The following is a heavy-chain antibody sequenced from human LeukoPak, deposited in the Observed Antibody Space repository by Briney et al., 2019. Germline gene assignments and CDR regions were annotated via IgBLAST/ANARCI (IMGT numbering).Heavy chain of an antibody. D-gene: IGHD5-24*01. CDR3: ARNRDGYNSFDY. J-gene: IGHJ4*02. V-gene: IGHV4-59*12. Sequence: KCSETLSLTCTVSDGSITNYDWSWVRQPPGKGLEFIGHVHYSGTANYNPSLRSRVTISVDTSKNHFSLKLSSVTAADTAVYYCARNRDGYNSFDYWGQGTLVTVSS. CDR1: DGSITNYD. CDR2: VHYSGTA.